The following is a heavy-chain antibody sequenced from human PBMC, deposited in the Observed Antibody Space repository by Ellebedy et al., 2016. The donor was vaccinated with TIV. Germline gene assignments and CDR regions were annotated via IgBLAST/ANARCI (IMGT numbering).Heavy chain of an antibody. D-gene: IGHD6-19*01. J-gene: IGHJ4*02. V-gene: IGHV3-21*01. Sequence: GGSLRLXXAASGFTFSSYAMSWVRQAPGKGLEWVSSISSSSSYIYYADSVKGRFTISRDNAKNSLYLQMNSLRAEDTAVYYCARDHSSGWLLDYWGQGTLVTVSS. CDR1: GFTFSSYA. CDR2: ISSSSSYI. CDR3: ARDHSSGWLLDY.